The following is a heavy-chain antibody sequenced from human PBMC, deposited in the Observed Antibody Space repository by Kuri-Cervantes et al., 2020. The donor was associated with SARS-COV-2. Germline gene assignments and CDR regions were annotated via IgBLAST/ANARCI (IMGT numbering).Heavy chain of an antibody. Sequence: GSLRLSCGVPGYPISSGYNWGWIRQPPGKGLEWIGSIYHTGTTSYKSSLKSRVTISADTSKNQFSLNLKSVTAADTAIYYCAMSSDWNPLWYFDLWGRGTLVTVSS. J-gene: IGHJ2*01. CDR1: GYPISSGYN. V-gene: IGHV4-38-2*01. CDR3: AMSSDWNPLWYFDL. D-gene: IGHD2-21*01. CDR2: IYHTGTT.